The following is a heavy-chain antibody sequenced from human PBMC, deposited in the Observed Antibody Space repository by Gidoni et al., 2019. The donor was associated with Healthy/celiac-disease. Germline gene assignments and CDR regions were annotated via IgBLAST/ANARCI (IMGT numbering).Heavy chain of an antibody. CDR3: ARDLGSSWYGWFDP. CDR1: GFTFSSYA. CDR2: ISYDGSNK. V-gene: IGHV3-30*04. Sequence: QVQLVESGGGVVQPGRSLRLSCAASGFTFSSYAMHWVRQAPGKGLEWVAVISYDGSNKYYADSVKGRFTISRDNSKNTLYLQMNSRRAEDTAVYYCARDLGSSWYGWFDPWGQGTLVTVSS. D-gene: IGHD6-13*01. J-gene: IGHJ5*02.